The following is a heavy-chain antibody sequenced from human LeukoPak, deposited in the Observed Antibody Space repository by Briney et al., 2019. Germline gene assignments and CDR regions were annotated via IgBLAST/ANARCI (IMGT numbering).Heavy chain of an antibody. V-gene: IGHV3-23*01. CDR1: GFTYSSYA. Sequence: GGSLRLSCAASGFTYSSYAMTWVRQAPGKGLEWVSAISGSGDSTYYADSVKGLFTISRHNYKKAQYLQINRLRAEDTSVYYCAKDPYSSGPYNWFDPWGQGTLVTVSS. D-gene: IGHD6-19*01. J-gene: IGHJ5*02. CDR2: ISGSGDST. CDR3: AKDPYSSGPYNWFDP.